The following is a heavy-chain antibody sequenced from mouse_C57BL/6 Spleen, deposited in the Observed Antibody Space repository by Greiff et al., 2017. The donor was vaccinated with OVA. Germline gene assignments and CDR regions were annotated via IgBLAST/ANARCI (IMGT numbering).Heavy chain of an antibody. V-gene: IGHV1-64*01. CDR2: IHPNSGST. Sequence: QVQLQQSGPELVKPGASVKISCKASGYAFSSSWMNWVKQRPGQGLEWIGMIHPNSGSTNYNEKFKSKATLTVDKSSSTAYMQLSSLTSEDSAVYYCATKWTYWGQGTLVTVSA. J-gene: IGHJ3*01. CDR3: ATKWTY. CDR1: GYAFSSSW.